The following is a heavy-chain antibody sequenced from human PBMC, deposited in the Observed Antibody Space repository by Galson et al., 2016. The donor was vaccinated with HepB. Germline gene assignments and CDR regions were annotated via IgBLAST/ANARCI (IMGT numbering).Heavy chain of an antibody. D-gene: IGHD5-18*01. Sequence: QSGAEVKKPGESLRISCKGRGYSFTSHWINWVLQMPGKGLEWMGRIDPSDSYTSYSPSFQGHVTISADESISTAYLQWSSLKAPDTAMYYCARSIQLWPDYWGQGSLVTVSS. J-gene: IGHJ4*02. CDR1: GYSFTSHW. V-gene: IGHV5-10-1*01. CDR3: ARSIQLWPDY. CDR2: IDPSDSYT.